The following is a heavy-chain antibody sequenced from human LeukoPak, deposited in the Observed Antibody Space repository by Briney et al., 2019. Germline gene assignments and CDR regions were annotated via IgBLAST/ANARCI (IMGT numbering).Heavy chain of an antibody. J-gene: IGHJ5*02. V-gene: IGHV3-74*01. CDR2: INDDGSDT. CDR1: GFTVSSNY. CDR3: VRGGPSTWS. D-gene: IGHD2-15*01. Sequence: PGGSLRLSCSVSGFTVSSNYMSWVRQAPGKGPVWVSRINDDGSDTTYADSVKGRFTISRDDAKNMLFLQMNSLRAEDTAVYYCVRGGPSTWSWGQGTLVTVSS.